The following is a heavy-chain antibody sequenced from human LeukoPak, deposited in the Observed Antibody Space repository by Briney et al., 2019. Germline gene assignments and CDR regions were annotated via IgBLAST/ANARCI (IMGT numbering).Heavy chain of an antibody. CDR2: INPSGGNT. CDR3: ARDIVGATTETFDY. J-gene: IGHJ4*02. D-gene: IGHD1-26*01. Sequence: ASVTVSCKASGGTFSSYAISWVRQAPGQGLEWMGVINPSGGNTNYAQKFQGRVTLTRDTSARTVYMELSSLRSEDTAFYYCARDIVGATTETFDYWGQGTLVTVSS. V-gene: IGHV1-46*01. CDR1: GGTFSSYA.